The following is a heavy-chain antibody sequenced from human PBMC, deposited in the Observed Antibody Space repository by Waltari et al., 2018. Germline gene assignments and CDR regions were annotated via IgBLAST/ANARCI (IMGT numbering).Heavy chain of an antibody. Sequence: QMQLVQSGPEVKKPGTSVKVSCKASGFTFTSSAVQWVRQARGQRLEWIGWIVVGSGNTNDAQKFQERVTITRDMSTSTAYMELSSLRSEDTAVYYCAAQTTVTTGWFDPWGQGTLVTVSS. V-gene: IGHV1-58*01. CDR3: AAQTTVTTGWFDP. CDR2: IVVGSGNT. J-gene: IGHJ5*02. CDR1: GFTFTSSA. D-gene: IGHD4-17*01.